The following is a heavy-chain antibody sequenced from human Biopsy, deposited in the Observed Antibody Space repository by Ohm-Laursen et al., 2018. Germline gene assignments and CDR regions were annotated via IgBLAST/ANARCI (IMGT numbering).Heavy chain of an antibody. CDR3: GRREVVITHDAFDT. CDR2: AYYGGST. D-gene: IGHD3-22*01. J-gene: IGHJ3*02. Sequence: SDTLSLTCTVSGGSISSYYWTWIRQPPGKGLEWIGDAYYGGSTNRNPSLKSRVTILVDTSKNQFSLKLNSVTAADTAVYYCGRREVVITHDAFDTWGQGTMVTVSS. V-gene: IGHV4-59*08. CDR1: GGSISSYY.